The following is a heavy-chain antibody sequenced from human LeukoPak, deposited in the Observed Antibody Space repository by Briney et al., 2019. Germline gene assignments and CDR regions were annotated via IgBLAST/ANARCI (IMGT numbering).Heavy chain of an antibody. D-gene: IGHD6-19*01. CDR1: GFTFSSNW. CDR2: INSDGSST. V-gene: IGHV3-74*01. J-gene: IGHJ4*02. CDR3: AILKQWLALDH. Sequence: PGGSLRLSCAASGFTFSSNWMHWVRQAPGKGLVWVSRINSDGSSTSYADSVKGRFTISRDNAKNTLYLQMNSLRAEDTAVYYCAILKQWLALDHWGQGTLVRVSS.